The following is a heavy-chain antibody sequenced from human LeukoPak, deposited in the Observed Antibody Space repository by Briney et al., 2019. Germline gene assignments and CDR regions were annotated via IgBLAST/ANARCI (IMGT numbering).Heavy chain of an antibody. J-gene: IGHJ4*02. CDR3: VRGEPRFGY. Sequence: PGGSLRLSCAASGFTFSSYAMSWVRQAPGKGLEWVSAISGSAGSTYYADSPKGRFTPSTHNSKNTLYLQMNRLRAEATGVYYCVRGEPRFGYWGQGKLVTVSS. CDR2: ISGSAGST. V-gene: IGHV3-23*01. D-gene: IGHD1-14*01. CDR1: GFTFSSYA.